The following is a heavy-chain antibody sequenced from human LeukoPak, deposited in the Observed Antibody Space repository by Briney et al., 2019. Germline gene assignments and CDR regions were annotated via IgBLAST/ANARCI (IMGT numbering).Heavy chain of an antibody. J-gene: IGHJ4*02. V-gene: IGHV3-7*01. CDR1: GFTFSAYW. CDR3: AREGSGYDRDFDF. Sequence: GGSLRLSCAVSGFTFSAYWMSWVRQAPGRGLEWVANIKQDGSEKYYVDSVKGRFTVSRDNAKNSLYLQMNSLRVEDTAVYYCAREGSGYDRDFDFWGQGTLVTVSS. D-gene: IGHD3-16*01. CDR2: IKQDGSEK.